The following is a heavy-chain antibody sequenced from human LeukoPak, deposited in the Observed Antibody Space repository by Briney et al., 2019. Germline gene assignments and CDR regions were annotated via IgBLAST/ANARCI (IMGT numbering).Heavy chain of an antibody. CDR3: ARDRFPRYYYDSSGYGKFDY. D-gene: IGHD3-22*01. Sequence: ASVKVSCKASGYTFTSYGISWGRQAPGQGLEWMGWISAYNGNTNYAQKLQGRVTMTTDTSTSTAYMELRSLRSDDTAVYYCARDRFPRYYYDSSGYGKFDYWGQGTLVTVSS. CDR1: GYTFTSYG. CDR2: ISAYNGNT. V-gene: IGHV1-18*01. J-gene: IGHJ4*02.